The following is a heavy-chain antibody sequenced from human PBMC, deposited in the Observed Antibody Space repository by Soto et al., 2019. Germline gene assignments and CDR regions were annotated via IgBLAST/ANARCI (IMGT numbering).Heavy chain of an antibody. CDR3: ASKAACGGDCYAFDS. V-gene: IGHV1-69*06. CDR1: GGIFSSNT. Sequence: QVYLVQSGAEVKKPGSSVKISCKASGGIFSSNTINWVRQAAGQGLEWMGGIIPLFGTANYAAKIQGRVTITADKSTKTEYMELTSLRSEDTAVYYCASKAACGGDCYAFDSWGQGTLVTVSS. J-gene: IGHJ4*02. D-gene: IGHD2-21*02. CDR2: IIPLFGTA.